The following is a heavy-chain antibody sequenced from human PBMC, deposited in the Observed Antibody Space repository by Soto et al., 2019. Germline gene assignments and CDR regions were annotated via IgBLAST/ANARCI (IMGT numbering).Heavy chain of an antibody. J-gene: IGHJ6*02. D-gene: IGHD2-2*01. V-gene: IGHV1-69*06. CDR3: ARDDKLPLLLYCSSTSCFPYYYGMDV. CDR2: IILIFGTA. CDR1: GGTLSSYA. Sequence: VKVSCTASGGTLSSYAISWVRQAPGQGREGMGGIILIFGTANYAQKFQGRVTITADKSPSTAYMALSSLRSEDTAVYYCARDDKLPLLLYCSSTSCFPYYYGMDVWGQGTTVTVSS.